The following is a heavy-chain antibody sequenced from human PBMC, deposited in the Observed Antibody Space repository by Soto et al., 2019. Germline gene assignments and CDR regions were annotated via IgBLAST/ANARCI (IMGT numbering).Heavy chain of an antibody. D-gene: IGHD1-26*01. V-gene: IGHV4-34*01. CDR2: INHSGST. CDR3: ARGPRLVGATRRFDY. CDR1: GGSFSGYY. J-gene: IGHJ4*02. Sequence: SETLPLTCAVYGGSFSGYYWSWIRQPPGKGLEWIGEINHSGSTNYNPSLKSRVTISVDTSKNQFSLKLSSVTAADTAVYYCARGPRLVGATRRFDYWGQGTLVTVSS.